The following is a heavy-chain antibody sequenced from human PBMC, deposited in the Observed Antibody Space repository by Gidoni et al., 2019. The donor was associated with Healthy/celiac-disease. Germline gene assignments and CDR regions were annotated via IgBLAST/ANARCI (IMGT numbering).Heavy chain of an antibody. CDR1: GYSISSGYY. CDR3: ARDGSSGWRTIDY. J-gene: IGHJ4*02. D-gene: IGHD6-19*01. CDR2: IYHSGST. Sequence: QVQLQESGPGLVKPSETLSLTCAVSGYSISSGYYWGWIRQPPGKGLEWIGSIYHSGSTYYNPSLKSRVTISVDTSKNQFSLKLSSVTAADTAVYYCARDGSSGWRTIDYWGQGTLVTVSS. V-gene: IGHV4-38-2*02.